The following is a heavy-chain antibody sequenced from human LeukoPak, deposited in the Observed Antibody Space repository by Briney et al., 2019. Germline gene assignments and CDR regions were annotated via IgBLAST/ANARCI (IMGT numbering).Heavy chain of an antibody. CDR1: GFSFSSSW. J-gene: IGHJ4*02. CDR3: AKGFYNDAIFDY. CDR2: INGDGSVN. D-gene: IGHD1-1*01. Sequence: GESLRLSCAGSGFSFSSSWMYWVRQAPGKGLEWVANINGDGSVNHYVDSVRGRFTISRDNAKNSLYLQMNSLRADDTAVFYCAKGFYNDAIFDYWGQGTLVTVSS. V-gene: IGHV3-7*01.